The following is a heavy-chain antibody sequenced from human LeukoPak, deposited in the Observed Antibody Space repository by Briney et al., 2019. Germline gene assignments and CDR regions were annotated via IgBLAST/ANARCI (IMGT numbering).Heavy chain of an antibody. D-gene: IGHD2-15*01. V-gene: IGHV3-53*01. CDR1: GFTVSGSY. CDR2: TYIGGST. CDR3: ARDRSGTFDY. J-gene: IGHJ4*02. Sequence: GGSLRLSCAGSGFTVSGSYMSWVRQAPGKGLEWVSVTYIGGSTYYADSVKGRFTISRDNSKNMLYLQMNSLRAEDTAVYYCARDRSGTFDYWGQGTLVTVSS.